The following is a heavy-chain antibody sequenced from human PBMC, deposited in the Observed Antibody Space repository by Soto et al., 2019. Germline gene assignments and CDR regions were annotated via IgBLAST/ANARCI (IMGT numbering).Heavy chain of an antibody. D-gene: IGHD3-22*01. Sequence: QVQLQESGPGLVKPSQTLSLTCTASGGSINSGTYYWSWIRQHPEKGLEWIGYIDNSGSTYSNPSLKRRMTMYVDTSKNHFPRKLTTMTAADTAVYYWARGGTSDYWPVHVDGLDIWGPGTRVTVSS. CDR2: IDNSGST. J-gene: IGHJ3*02. V-gene: IGHV4-31*03. CDR1: GGSINSGTYY. CDR3: ARGGTSDYWPVHVDGLDI.